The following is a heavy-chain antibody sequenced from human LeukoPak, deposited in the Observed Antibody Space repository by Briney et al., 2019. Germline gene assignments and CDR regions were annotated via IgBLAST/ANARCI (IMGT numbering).Heavy chain of an antibody. Sequence: GASVKVSCKASGYTFTGYYMHWVRQAPGQGLEWMGWMNPNSGNTGYAQKFQGRVTMTRNTSISTAYMELSSLRSEDTAVYYCARDGYYDFWSGYYPSYYGMDVWGQGTTVTVSS. CDR2: MNPNSGNT. V-gene: IGHV1-8*02. CDR3: ARDGYYDFWSGYYPSYYGMDV. J-gene: IGHJ6*02. CDR1: GYTFTGYY. D-gene: IGHD3-3*01.